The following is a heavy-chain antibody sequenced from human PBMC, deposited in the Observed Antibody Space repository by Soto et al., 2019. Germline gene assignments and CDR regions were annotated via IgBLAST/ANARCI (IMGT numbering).Heavy chain of an antibody. CDR2: ISTYNGDT. V-gene: IGHV1-18*01. Sequence: QVQLVQSGAEVKKPGASVKVSCKASGYTFTRCGISWVRQAAGQGLEWMGWISTYNGDTNYAQTFQGRVTMTTDTSTSTVHMEVRSLRSDHTAVYYCAREGVAPYYYYGMDVWGQGTPVTVSS. D-gene: IGHD5-12*01. CDR1: GYTFTRCG. CDR3: AREGVAPYYYYGMDV. J-gene: IGHJ6*02.